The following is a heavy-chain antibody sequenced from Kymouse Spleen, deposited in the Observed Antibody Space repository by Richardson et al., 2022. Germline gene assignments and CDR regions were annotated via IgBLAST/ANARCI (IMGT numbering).Heavy chain of an antibody. CDR2: IYYSGST. CDR3: ASYSSSPHYYYYGMDV. V-gene: IGHV4-39*01. D-gene: IGHD6-6*01. J-gene: IGHJ6*02. Sequence: QLQLQESGPGLVKPSETLSLTCTVSGGSISSSSYYWGWIRQPPGKGLEWIGSIYYSGSTYYNPSLKSRVTISVDTSKNQFSLKLSSVTAADTAVYYCASYSSSPHYYYYGMDVWGQGTTVTVSS. CDR1: GGSISSSSYY.